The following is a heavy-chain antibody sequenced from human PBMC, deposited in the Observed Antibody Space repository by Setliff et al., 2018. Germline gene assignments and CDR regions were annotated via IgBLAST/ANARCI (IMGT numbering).Heavy chain of an antibody. V-gene: IGHV1-18*01. CDR1: GFRFTNFG. J-gene: IGHJ4*02. D-gene: IGHD6-19*01. CDR3: VRSSAPQVVLAADFDF. Sequence: GASVKVSCKTSGFRFTNFGFSWVRQAPGQGLEWLGSISPYSGNTNYTQWLQDRVTMTIDTSATTVYMELKSLRSDDTAVYYCVRSSAPQVVLAADFDFWGQGTPVTVSS. CDR2: ISPYSGNT.